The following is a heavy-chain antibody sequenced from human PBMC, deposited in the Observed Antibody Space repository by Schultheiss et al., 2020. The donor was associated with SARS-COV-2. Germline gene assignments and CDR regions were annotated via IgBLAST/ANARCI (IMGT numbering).Heavy chain of an antibody. CDR2: ISYDGSNK. Sequence: GGSLRLSCAASGFTFSSYSMNWVRQAPGKGLEWVAVISYDGSNKYYADSLKGRFTISRDNSKNTLYLQMNSLRAEDTAVYYCARLYYDFWSGSHRGYYYYYMDVWGKGTTVTVSS. CDR1: GFTFSSYS. D-gene: IGHD3-3*01. V-gene: IGHV3-30*03. CDR3: ARLYYDFWSGSHRGYYYYYMDV. J-gene: IGHJ6*03.